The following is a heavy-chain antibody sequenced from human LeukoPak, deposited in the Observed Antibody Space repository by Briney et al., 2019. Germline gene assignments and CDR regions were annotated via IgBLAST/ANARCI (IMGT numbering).Heavy chain of an antibody. D-gene: IGHD1-26*01. CDR3: ARDPRVGATASFDY. V-gene: IGHV3-21*01. CDR2: ISSSSSYI. CDR1: VYTFSSYN. Sequence: MSGGSLRLSCAASVYTFSSYNMNWVRQAPGKGLEWVSSISSSSSYIYYADSVKGRFTISRDNAKNSLYLQMNSLRAEDTAVYYCARDPRVGATASFDYWGQGTLVTVSS. J-gene: IGHJ4*02.